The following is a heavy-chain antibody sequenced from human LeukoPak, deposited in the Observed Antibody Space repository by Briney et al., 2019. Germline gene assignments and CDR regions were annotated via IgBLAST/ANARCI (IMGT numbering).Heavy chain of an antibody. Sequence: GASVKVSFKASGYTFTSYGISWVGQAPGQGLEWMGWISAYNGNTNYAQKLQGRVTMTTDTSTSTAYMELRSLRSDDTAVYYCARWVLVVTASEDYYYYYYMDVWGKGTTVTVSS. CDR1: GYTFTSYG. J-gene: IGHJ6*03. D-gene: IGHD2-21*02. V-gene: IGHV1-18*01. CDR3: ARWVLVVTASEDYYYYYYMDV. CDR2: ISAYNGNT.